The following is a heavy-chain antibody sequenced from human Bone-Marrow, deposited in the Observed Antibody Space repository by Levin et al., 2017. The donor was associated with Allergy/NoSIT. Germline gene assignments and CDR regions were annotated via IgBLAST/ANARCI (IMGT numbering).Heavy chain of an antibody. J-gene: IGHJ4*02. V-gene: IGHV3-49*03. CDR1: GFTFGDSA. CDR3: TRPGEWESLADY. Sequence: SCTASGFTFGDSAMSWFRQAPGKGLEWVGFIRSKAYGGTTEYAASVKGRFTISRDDSKSIAYLQMNSLKTEDTAVYYCTRPGEWESLADYWGQGTLVTVSS. CDR2: IRSKAYGGTT. D-gene: IGHD1-26*01.